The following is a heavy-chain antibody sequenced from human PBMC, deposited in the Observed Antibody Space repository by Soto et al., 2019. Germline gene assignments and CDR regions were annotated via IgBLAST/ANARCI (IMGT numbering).Heavy chain of an antibody. J-gene: IGHJ4*02. CDR3: ARASRCKSEYECFAWLDF. Sequence: SATLSLTCTVSGGSISSLYWAWIRQPAGKGLEWIGRIFPSGDSNYNPSLTSRVSMSLDTPKNQFSLTVTSVTDADTAVYYCARASRCKSEYECFAWLDFWGQGILVTVSS. D-gene: IGHD6-6*01. V-gene: IGHV4-4*07. CDR2: IFPSGDS. CDR1: GGSISSLY.